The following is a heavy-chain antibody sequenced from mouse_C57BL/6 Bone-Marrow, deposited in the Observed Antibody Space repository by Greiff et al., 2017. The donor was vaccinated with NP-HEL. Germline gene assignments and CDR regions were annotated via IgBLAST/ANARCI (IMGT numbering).Heavy chain of an antibody. Sequence: VKLQESGAELVKPGASVKMSCKASGYTFTTYPIEWMKQNHGKSLEWIGNFHPYNDDTKYNEKFKGKATLTVEKSSSTVYLELSRLTSDDSAVYYCARGSYYSNYYFDYWGQGTTLTVSS. D-gene: IGHD2-5*01. J-gene: IGHJ2*01. CDR3: ARGSYYSNYYFDY. V-gene: IGHV1-47*01. CDR1: GYTFTTYP. CDR2: FHPYNDDT.